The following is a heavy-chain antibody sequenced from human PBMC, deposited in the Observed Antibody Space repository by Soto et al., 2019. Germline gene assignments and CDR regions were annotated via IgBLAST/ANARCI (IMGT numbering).Heavy chain of an antibody. CDR1: RDSISSSAYY. J-gene: IGHJ4*02. CDR3: VRRFGPNNSQNYLDD. Sequence: SETLSLTCAVSRDSISSSAYYWGWIRQPPGKGLEWIGSIYYTGSTYYNPSLKSRVTISADTSKNQCALKLNSVTAADTAVYYFVRRFGPNNSQNYLDDWSQGPQINVSP. D-gene: IGHD3-16*01. CDR2: IYYTGST. V-gene: IGHV4-39*01.